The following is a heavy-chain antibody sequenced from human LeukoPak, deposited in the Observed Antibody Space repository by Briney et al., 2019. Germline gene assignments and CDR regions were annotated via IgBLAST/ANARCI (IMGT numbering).Heavy chain of an antibody. CDR1: GGSISSYY. Sequence: PSETLSLTCTVSGGSISSYYWSWIRQPPGKGLEWIGYIYYSGSTNYNPSLKSRVTISVDTSKNQFSLKLSSVTAADTAVYYCARHYYDSIGYRYFHAFDIWGQGTMVTVSS. J-gene: IGHJ3*02. CDR2: IYYSGST. D-gene: IGHD3-22*01. CDR3: ARHYYDSIGYRYFHAFDI. V-gene: IGHV4-59*01.